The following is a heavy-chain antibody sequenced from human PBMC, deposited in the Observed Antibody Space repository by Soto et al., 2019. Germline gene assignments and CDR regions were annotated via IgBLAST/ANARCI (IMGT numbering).Heavy chain of an antibody. Sequence: QVQLVQSGAEVKKPGSSVKVSCKASGGTFSSYAISWVRQAPGQGLEWMGGIIPIFGTANYAQKFQGRVTITADKSTSTAYMELSSVRSEDKAVYFCARLVRVRNPHASWYEGWFDPWGQGTLVTVSS. D-gene: IGHD6-13*01. J-gene: IGHJ5*02. CDR3: ARLVRVRNPHASWYEGWFDP. V-gene: IGHV1-69*06. CDR2: IIPIFGTA. CDR1: GGTFSSYA.